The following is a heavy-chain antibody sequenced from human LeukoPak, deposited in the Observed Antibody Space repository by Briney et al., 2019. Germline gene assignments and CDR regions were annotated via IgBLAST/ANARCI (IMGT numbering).Heavy chain of an antibody. CDR3: ARVRGYGDYFDY. Sequence: SETLSLTCAVYGGSFSGYYWSWIRQPPGKGLEWIGEINHSGSTNYNPSLKSRVTISVDTSKNQFSLKLSSVTAADTAVYYCARVRGYGDYFDYWGQGTLVTVSS. CDR1: GGSFSGYY. D-gene: IGHD4-17*01. V-gene: IGHV4-34*01. J-gene: IGHJ4*02. CDR2: INHSGST.